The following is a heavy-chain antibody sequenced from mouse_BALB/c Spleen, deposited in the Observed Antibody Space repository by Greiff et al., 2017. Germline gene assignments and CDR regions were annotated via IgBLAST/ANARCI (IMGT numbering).Heavy chain of an antibody. CDR2: IRSKSNNYAT. CDR3: VRGGLWPYAMDY. D-gene: IGHD1-1*02. V-gene: IGHV10-1*02. Sequence: EVQRVESGGGLVQPKGSLKLSCAASGFTFNTYAMNWVRQAPGKGLEWVARIRSKSNNYATYYADSVKDRFTISRDDSQSMLYLQMNNLKTEDTAMYYCVRGGLWPYAMDYWGQGTSVTVSS. J-gene: IGHJ4*01. CDR1: GFTFNTYA.